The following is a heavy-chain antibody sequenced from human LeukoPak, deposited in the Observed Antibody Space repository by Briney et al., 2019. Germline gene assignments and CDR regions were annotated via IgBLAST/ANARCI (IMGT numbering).Heavy chain of an antibody. CDR1: GYTFSNFG. CDR2: ISGNNDNP. V-gene: IGHV1-18*01. CDR3: ARDSALGTGTTLLVEYYFDY. D-gene: IGHD1-7*01. Sequence: ASVKVSCKTSGYTFSNFGINWVRQAPGQGLEWMGWISGNNDNPNYGQKFQGRFTVTTDSSTSTAYMELSSLRSEDTAVYYCARDSALGTGTTLLVEYYFDYWGQGTLVTVSS. J-gene: IGHJ4*02.